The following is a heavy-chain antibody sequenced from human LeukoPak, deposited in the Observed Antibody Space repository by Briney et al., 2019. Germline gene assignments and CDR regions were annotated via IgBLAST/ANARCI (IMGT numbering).Heavy chain of an antibody. CDR2: IYPGDSDT. CDR3: ARRDDYGDYGWFDP. D-gene: IGHD4-17*01. Sequence: GESLKISRKGSGYTFTNYWIGWVRQKPGKGLEWMGIIYPGDSDTRYNPSFQGQVSISADKSISSAYLQWSSLKASDTAMYYCARRDDYGDYGWFDPWGQGTLVTVSS. J-gene: IGHJ5*02. CDR1: GYTFTNYW. V-gene: IGHV5-51*01.